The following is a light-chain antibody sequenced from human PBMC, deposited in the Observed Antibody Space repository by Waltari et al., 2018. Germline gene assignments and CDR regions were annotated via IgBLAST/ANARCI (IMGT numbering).Light chain of an antibody. CDR3: SSYTSSSTRV. J-gene: IGLJ1*01. CDR2: DVA. Sequence: QSALTQPASVSGSPDQSISISCNGTSRDLGGYKFVAWYQQHPGKAPQLMIYDVANRPSGVSNRFSGSKSGNTASLTISGLQAEDEADYYCSSYTSSSTRVFGTGTKVTVL. V-gene: IGLV2-14*03. CDR1: SRDLGGYKF.